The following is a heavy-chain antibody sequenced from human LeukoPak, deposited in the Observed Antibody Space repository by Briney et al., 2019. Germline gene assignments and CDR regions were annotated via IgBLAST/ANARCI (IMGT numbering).Heavy chain of an antibody. CDR3: ARGPGSSAFDY. V-gene: IGHV3-66*01. Sequence: GGSLRLSCAASGFTVSSNYMNWVRQAPGKGLEWVSVLYSAGNTFYADSVKGRFTISRDNAENSLHLQMNSLRAEDTAVYYCARGPGSSAFDYWGQGTLVTVSS. CDR2: LYSAGNT. D-gene: IGHD5/OR15-5a*01. J-gene: IGHJ4*02. CDR1: GFTVSSNY.